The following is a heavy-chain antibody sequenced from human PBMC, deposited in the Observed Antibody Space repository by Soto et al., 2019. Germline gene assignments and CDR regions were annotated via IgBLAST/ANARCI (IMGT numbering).Heavy chain of an antibody. CDR3: ARDAAFYDYIWGSYRRDFDY. Sequence: QVPLVQSGAEVKKPGASVKVSCKASGYTFTSYGISWVRQAPGQGLEWMGWISAYNGNSNYAQKLQGRVTMTTDTSTSTAYMELRSLRSDDTAVYYCARDAAFYDYIWGSYRRDFDYWGQGTLVTVSS. CDR1: GYTFTSYG. D-gene: IGHD3-16*02. CDR2: ISAYNGNS. V-gene: IGHV1-18*01. J-gene: IGHJ4*02.